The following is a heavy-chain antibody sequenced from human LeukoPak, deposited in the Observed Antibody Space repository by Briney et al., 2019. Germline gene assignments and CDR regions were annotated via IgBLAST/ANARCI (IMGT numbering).Heavy chain of an antibody. CDR3: ARDRLVGGSGVDY. J-gene: IGHJ4*02. CDR2: VNPNSGRT. V-gene: IGHV1-2*02. CDR1: GYTFIGYY. Sequence: GASVKGSCKASGYTFIGYYIHWVRQAPGEGLEWMGWVNPNSGRTHYAQKFLGRVTMTRDTSINAAYMELRMLNFDDTAVFYCARDRLVGGSGVDYWGQGTLVTVSS. D-gene: IGHD3-10*01.